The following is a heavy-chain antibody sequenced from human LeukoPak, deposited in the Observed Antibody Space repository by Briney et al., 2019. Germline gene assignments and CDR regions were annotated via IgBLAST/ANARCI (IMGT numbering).Heavy chain of an antibody. D-gene: IGHD3-10*01. CDR1: GGSISSYY. Sequence: SETLSLTRIVSGGSISSYYWSWIRQPPGKGLEWIGYIYYSGGTNYNPSLKSRITMSVDTSKKQFSLKLSSVTAADTAVYYCARGFPPYSYYTLEVWGQGTTVTVSS. CDR3: ARGFPPYSYYTLEV. CDR2: IYYSGGT. V-gene: IGHV4-59*08. J-gene: IGHJ6*02.